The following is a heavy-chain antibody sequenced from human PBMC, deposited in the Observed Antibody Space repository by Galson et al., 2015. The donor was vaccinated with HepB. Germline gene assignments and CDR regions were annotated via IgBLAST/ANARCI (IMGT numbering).Heavy chain of an antibody. J-gene: IGHJ4*02. D-gene: IGHD3-9*01. CDR3: ARDIDWNVDY. Sequence: SVKVSCKASGYTFISYAFSWLRQVPGQGLEWMGWIHDKNGNRHSAQRLQGRVTLTIDTSTSTAYMEMRSLRSDDTAVYYCARDIDWNVDYWGQGTLVTVSS. CDR2: IHDKNGNR. V-gene: IGHV1-18*04. CDR1: GYTFISYA.